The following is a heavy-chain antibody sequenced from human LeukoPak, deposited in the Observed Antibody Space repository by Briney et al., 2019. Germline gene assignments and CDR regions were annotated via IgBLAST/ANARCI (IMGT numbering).Heavy chain of an antibody. D-gene: IGHD6-19*01. Sequence: PGGSLRPSCAASGFTFSNYWMHWVRQAPGKGLVWVSRINDDGSSTNYADSVKGRFTISRDNAKNTLYLLMNSLTPEDTAVYFCARGGWSGNWFDPWGQGTPVTVSS. CDR2: INDDGSST. J-gene: IGHJ5*02. CDR3: ARGGWSGNWFDP. CDR1: GFTFSNYW. V-gene: IGHV3-74*01.